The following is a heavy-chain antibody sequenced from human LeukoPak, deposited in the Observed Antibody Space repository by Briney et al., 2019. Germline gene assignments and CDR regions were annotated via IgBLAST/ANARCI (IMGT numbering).Heavy chain of an antibody. J-gene: IGHJ4*02. CDR1: GFTVSSIY. CDR2: IYSGGST. V-gene: IGHV3-53*01. Sequence: GGSLTLSCAASGFTVSSIYMSWVRQAPGKGLEWVSTIYSGGSTYYADSVKGRFTVSRDNSKNTLFLQMNSLRVEDTALYYCARGAQEPFFDSWGQGTLVTVSS. CDR3: ARGAQEPFFDS. D-gene: IGHD1-26*01.